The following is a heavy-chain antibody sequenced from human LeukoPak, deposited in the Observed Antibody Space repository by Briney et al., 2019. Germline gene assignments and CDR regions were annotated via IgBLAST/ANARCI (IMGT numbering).Heavy chain of an antibody. J-gene: IGHJ4*02. Sequence: PGGSLRLSCAASGFTFSSYGMHWVRQAPGKGLEWVAYIQYDRSNQQYAGSVKGRFSISRDNSKNTLSLQMNSLRAEDTAVYYCARWLYSSGWAIDYWGQGTLVTVSS. CDR1: GFTFSSYG. CDR2: IQYDRSNQ. V-gene: IGHV3-30*02. D-gene: IGHD6-19*01. CDR3: ARWLYSSGWAIDY.